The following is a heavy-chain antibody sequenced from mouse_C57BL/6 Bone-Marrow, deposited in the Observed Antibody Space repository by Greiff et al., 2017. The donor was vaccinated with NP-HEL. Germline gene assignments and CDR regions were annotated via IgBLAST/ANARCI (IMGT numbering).Heavy chain of an antibody. V-gene: IGHV1-55*01. CDR1: GYTFTSYW. Sequence: VQLQQPGAELVKPGASVKMSCKASGYTFTSYWITWVKQRPGQGLEWIGDIYPGSGSTNYNEKFKSKATLTVDTSSSTAYMQLSSLTSEDSAVYYCARWGSNYPYAMDYWGQGTSVTVSS. CDR2: IYPGSGST. J-gene: IGHJ4*01. CDR3: ARWGSNYPYAMDY. D-gene: IGHD2-5*01.